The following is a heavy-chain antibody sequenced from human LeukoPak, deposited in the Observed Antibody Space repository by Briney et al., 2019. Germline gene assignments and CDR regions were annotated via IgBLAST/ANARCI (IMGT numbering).Heavy chain of an antibody. CDR2: ISGSAGAS. CDR3: AKVPYSDYGSGRPPFMDV. V-gene: IGHV3-23*01. D-gene: IGHD3-10*01. CDR1: GFTFSDYA. Sequence: PGGSLRLSCAASGFTFSDYAMNWVRQAPGKGLEWVSAISGSAGASYYADSVKGRFTISRDNSKNTLYLQMNSLRAEDTAIHYCAKVPYSDYGSGRPPFMDVWGQGTTVAVSS. J-gene: IGHJ6*02.